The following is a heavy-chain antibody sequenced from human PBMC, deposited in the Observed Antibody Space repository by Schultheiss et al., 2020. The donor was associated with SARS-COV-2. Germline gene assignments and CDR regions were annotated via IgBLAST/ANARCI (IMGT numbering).Heavy chain of an antibody. Sequence: SETLSLTCTVSGGSISSSSYYWGWIRQPPGKGLEWIGEINHSGSTNYNPSLKSRVTISVDTSKNQFSLKLSSVTAADTAVYYCAGYPMATNLGRVYWGQGTLVTVSS. D-gene: IGHD5-24*01. CDR2: INHSGST. CDR1: GGSISSSSYY. V-gene: IGHV4-39*01. J-gene: IGHJ4*02. CDR3: AGYPMATNLGRVY.